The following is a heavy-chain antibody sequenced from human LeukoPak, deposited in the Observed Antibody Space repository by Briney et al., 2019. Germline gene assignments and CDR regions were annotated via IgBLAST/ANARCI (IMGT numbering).Heavy chain of an antibody. D-gene: IGHD2-2*01. CDR2: IYTSGST. J-gene: IGHJ5*02. CDR1: GGSISSYY. V-gene: IGHV4-4*07. Sequence: PSETLSLTCTVSGGSISSYYWSWIRQPAGKGLEWIGRIYTSGSTNYNPSLKSRVTMSVDTSKNQFSLKLSSVTAADTAVYYCAGVVVPAAKRTNWFDPWGQGTLVTVSS. CDR3: AGVVVPAAKRTNWFDP.